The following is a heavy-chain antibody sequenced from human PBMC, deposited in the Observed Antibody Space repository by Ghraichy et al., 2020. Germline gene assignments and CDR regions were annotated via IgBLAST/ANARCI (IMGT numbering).Heavy chain of an antibody. J-gene: IGHJ4*02. CDR3: ASVGYYGSGHCGY. D-gene: IGHD3-10*01. Sequence: GGSLRLSCAASGFTFSDYCMNWVRQAPGKGLEWVANITQDESEKYYVDSVKGRFTISRDNSKNSLYLQMNSLRAEDTAVYYCASVGYYGSGHCGYWGQGTLVTASS. CDR1: GFTFSDYC. CDR2: ITQDESEK. V-gene: IGHV3-7*01.